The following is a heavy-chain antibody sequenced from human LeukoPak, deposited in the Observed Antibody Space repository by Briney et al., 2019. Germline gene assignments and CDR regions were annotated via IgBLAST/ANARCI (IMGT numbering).Heavy chain of an antibody. CDR2: ISWDSSYT. V-gene: IGHV3-11*05. CDR1: GFTFSDYY. D-gene: IGHD2-21*02. Sequence: GGSLRLSCAASGFTFSDYYMSWIRQAPGRGLEWVSYISWDSSYTSYADSVKGRFTVSRDNAQKSLYLQMDSLRAEDTAVYYCARDVVTAISWFDPWGQGTLVTVSS. J-gene: IGHJ5*02. CDR3: ARDVVTAISWFDP.